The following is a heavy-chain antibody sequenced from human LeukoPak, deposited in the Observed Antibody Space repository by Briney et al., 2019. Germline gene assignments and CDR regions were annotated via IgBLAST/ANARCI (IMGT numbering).Heavy chain of an antibody. J-gene: IGHJ4*02. CDR1: GFTFTSYA. V-gene: IGHV3-23*01. CDR3: AKRRWLGGIGVADPFDY. Sequence: PGGSLRLSCSASGFTFTSYAMSWVRQGPGKGLEWLSVISDSGGSTYYADSVKGRFTISRDNSKNTLYLQMNSLRADDTAVYYCAKRRWLGGIGVADPFDYWGQGTLVTVSS. D-gene: IGHD6-19*01. CDR2: ISDSGGST.